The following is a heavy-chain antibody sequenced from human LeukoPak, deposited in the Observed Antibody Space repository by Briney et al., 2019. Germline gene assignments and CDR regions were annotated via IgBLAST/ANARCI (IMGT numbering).Heavy chain of an antibody. Sequence: GGSLRLSCAASGFTFSSYGMHWVRQAPGKGLEWVAVVWYDGSNKYYADSVKGRFTISRDNSKNTLYLQMNSLRAEDTAVYYCAKALIRGGYYFDYWGQGTLVTVSS. J-gene: IGHJ4*02. D-gene: IGHD3-3*01. CDR2: VWYDGSNK. CDR1: GFTFSSYG. CDR3: AKALIRGGYYFDY. V-gene: IGHV3-33*06.